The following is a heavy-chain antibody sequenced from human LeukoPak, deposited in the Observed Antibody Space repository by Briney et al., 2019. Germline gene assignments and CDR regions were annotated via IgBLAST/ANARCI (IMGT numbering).Heavy chain of an antibody. Sequence: ASVTVSCKASGGTFSSYAISWVRQAPGQGLEWMGGIIPIFGTANYAQKFQGRVMITTDESTSTAYMELSSLRSEDTAVYYCARAAAAAGTGLLWFDPWGQGTLVTVSS. V-gene: IGHV1-69*05. D-gene: IGHD6-13*01. CDR3: ARAAAAAGTGLLWFDP. J-gene: IGHJ5*02. CDR2: IIPIFGTA. CDR1: GGTFSSYA.